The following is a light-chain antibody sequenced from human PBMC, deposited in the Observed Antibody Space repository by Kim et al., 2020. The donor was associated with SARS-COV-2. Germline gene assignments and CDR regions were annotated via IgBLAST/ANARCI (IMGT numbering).Light chain of an antibody. CDR2: QDS. CDR3: QAWDSSTGGVV. Sequence: PGQTARITCSGDKLGDKYACWYQQKPGQSPVLVIYQDSKRPSGIPERFSGSNSGNTATLTISGTQAMDEADYYCQAWDSSTGGVVFGGGTQLTVL. J-gene: IGLJ2*01. V-gene: IGLV3-1*01. CDR1: KLGDKY.